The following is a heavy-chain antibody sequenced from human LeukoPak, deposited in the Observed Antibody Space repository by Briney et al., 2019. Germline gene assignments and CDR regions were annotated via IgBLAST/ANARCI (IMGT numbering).Heavy chain of an antibody. CDR3: ARTYESSGYYDLAY. D-gene: IGHD3-22*01. CDR2: INHSGST. J-gene: IGHJ4*02. Sequence: GSLRLSCAASGFTFDDYGMSWVRQAPGKGLEWIGEINHSGSTNYNPSLKSRVTISVDTSKNQFSLKLSSVTAADTAVYYCARTYESSGYYDLAYWGQGTLVTVSS. CDR1: GFTFDDYG. V-gene: IGHV4-34*01.